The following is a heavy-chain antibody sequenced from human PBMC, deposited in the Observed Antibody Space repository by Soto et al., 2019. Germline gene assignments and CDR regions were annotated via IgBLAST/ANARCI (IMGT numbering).Heavy chain of an antibody. J-gene: IGHJ6*02. CDR1: GGSISSSSYY. CDR2: IYYSGST. D-gene: IGHD2-15*01. CDR3: ARFDGSSTVFPSYYYYYYGMDV. V-gene: IGHV4-39*01. Sequence: QLQLQESGPGLVKPSETLSLTCTVSGGSISSSSYYWGWIRQPPGKGLEWIGSIYYSGSTYYNPSLKSRVTIYVDTSKNQFSLKLSSVTAADTAVYYCARFDGSSTVFPSYYYYYYGMDVWGQGTTVTVSS.